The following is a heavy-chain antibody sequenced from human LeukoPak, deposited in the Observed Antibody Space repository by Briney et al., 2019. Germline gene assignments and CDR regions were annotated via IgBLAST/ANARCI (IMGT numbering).Heavy chain of an antibody. J-gene: IGHJ4*02. CDR1: GFAFSSYG. CDR3: AKDRGGRDFWSSAPYYFDY. D-gene: IGHD3-3*01. Sequence: GGSLRLSCAASGFAFSSYGMHWVRQAPGKGLEWVAVISYDGSNKYYADSVKGRFTISRDNSKNTLYLQMNSLRAEDTAVYYCAKDRGGRDFWSSAPYYFDYWGQGTLVTVSS. CDR2: ISYDGSNK. V-gene: IGHV3-30*18.